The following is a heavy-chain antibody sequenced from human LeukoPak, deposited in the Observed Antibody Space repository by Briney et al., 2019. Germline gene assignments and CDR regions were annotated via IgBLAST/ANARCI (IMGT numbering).Heavy chain of an antibody. D-gene: IGHD3-10*02. CDR2: ISSSGSTI. Sequence: GGSLRLSCAASGFTFSSYEMNWVRQAPGKGLEWVSYISSSGSTIYYADSVKARFTISRDNAKNSLYLQMNSLRAEDTAVYYCAELGITMIGGVWGKGTTVTISS. CDR3: AELGITMIGGV. J-gene: IGHJ6*04. CDR1: GFTFSSYE. V-gene: IGHV3-48*03.